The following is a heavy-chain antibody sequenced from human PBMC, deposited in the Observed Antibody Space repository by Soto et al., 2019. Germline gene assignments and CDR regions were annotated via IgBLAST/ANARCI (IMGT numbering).Heavy chain of an antibody. CDR1: GFTFSSYS. CDR2: ISSSSSTI. D-gene: IGHD3-10*01. V-gene: IGHV3-48*02. CDR3: ARDWRDPGSGSYYYYYGMDV. J-gene: IGHJ6*02. Sequence: GGSLRLSCAASGFTFSSYSMNWVRQAPGKGLEWVSYISSSSSTIYYADSVKGRFTISRDNAKNSLYLQMNSLRDEDTAVYYCARDWRDPGSGSYYYYYGMDVWGQGTTVTVSS.